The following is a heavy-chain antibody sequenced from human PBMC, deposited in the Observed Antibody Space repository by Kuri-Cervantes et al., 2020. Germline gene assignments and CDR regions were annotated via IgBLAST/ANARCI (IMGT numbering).Heavy chain of an antibody. CDR3: ASYEIGQGGMGD. CDR2: IYYSGSN. V-gene: IGHV4-59*08. D-gene: IGHD3-16*01. Sequence: ESLKISCAVFGGSFSGYYWSWIRQPPGKGLEWIGNIYYSGSNNYNPTLKSRVNISIDTSKNQFSLKLSSVTAADTAVYYCASYEIGQGGMGDWGQGTLVTVSS. CDR1: GGSFSGYY. J-gene: IGHJ4*02.